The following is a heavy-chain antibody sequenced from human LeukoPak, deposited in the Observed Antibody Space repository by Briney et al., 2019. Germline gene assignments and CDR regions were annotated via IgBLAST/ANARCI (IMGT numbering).Heavy chain of an antibody. CDR3: AKDLEEELEPVTIDY. CDR2: ISGSGGST. Sequence: GGSLRLSCAASGFTFSSYAMSWVRQAPGKGLVWVSAISGSGGSTYYADSVKGRFTISRDNSKNTLYLQMNSLRAEDTAVYYCAKDLEEELEPVTIDYWGQGTLVTVSS. D-gene: IGHD1-1*01. CDR1: GFTFSSYA. V-gene: IGHV3-23*01. J-gene: IGHJ4*02.